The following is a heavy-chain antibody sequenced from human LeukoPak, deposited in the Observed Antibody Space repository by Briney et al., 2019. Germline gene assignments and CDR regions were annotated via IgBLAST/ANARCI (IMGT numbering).Heavy chain of an antibody. D-gene: IGHD2-2*01. CDR1: GLTFSSYA. V-gene: IGHV3-64*01. CDR3: ARAGGICSSTSCYAYYYYYMDV. J-gene: IGHJ6*03. Sequence: PGGSLRLSCAASGLTFSSYAMHLVRQAPGKGLEYVSAISSNGGSTYYANSVKGRFTISRDNSKNTLYLQMGSLRAEDMAVYYCARAGGICSSTSCYAYYYYYMDVWGKGTTVTISS. CDR2: ISSNGGST.